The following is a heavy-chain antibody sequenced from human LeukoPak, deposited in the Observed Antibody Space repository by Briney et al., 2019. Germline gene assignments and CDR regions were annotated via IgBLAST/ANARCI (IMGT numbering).Heavy chain of an antibody. V-gene: IGHV1-18*01. D-gene: IGHD6-19*01. Sequence: GASVKVSCKASGYTFTSYGICWVRQAPGQGLEWMGWISAYNGNTNYAQKLQGRVTMTTDTSTSTAYMELRSLRSDDTAVYYCARDRVGRYSSGWYDDWYFDLWGRGTLVTVSS. CDR2: ISAYNGNT. CDR3: ARDRVGRYSSGWYDDWYFDL. J-gene: IGHJ2*01. CDR1: GYTFTSYG.